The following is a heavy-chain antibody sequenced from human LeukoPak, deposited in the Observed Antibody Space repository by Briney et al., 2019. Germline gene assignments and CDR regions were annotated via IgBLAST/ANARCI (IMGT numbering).Heavy chain of an antibody. Sequence: GGSLRLSCAASGFTFSSYAMSWVRQAPGKGLEWVSAISGSGGSTYYADSVKGRFTISRDNSKNTLYLQMHSLRAKDTAVSYCAKDWVLNSRPTSYFDYWGQGTLVTVSS. CDR3: AKDWVLNSRPTSYFDY. J-gene: IGHJ4*02. D-gene: IGHD4-23*01. CDR2: ISGSGGST. V-gene: IGHV3-23*01. CDR1: GFTFSSYA.